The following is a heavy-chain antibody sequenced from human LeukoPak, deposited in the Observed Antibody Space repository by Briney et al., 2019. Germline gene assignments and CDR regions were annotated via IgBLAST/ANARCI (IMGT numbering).Heavy chain of an antibody. Sequence: GGSLRLSCAASGFTFSSYAMHWVRQAPGKGLEWVAVISYDGSNKYYADSVKGRFTISRDNSKNTLYLQMNSLRAEDTAVYYCARDDYGDYSMDVWGKGTTVTVSS. CDR2: ISYDGSNK. CDR3: ARDDYGDYSMDV. V-gene: IGHV3-30-3*01. J-gene: IGHJ6*04. D-gene: IGHD4-17*01. CDR1: GFTFSSYA.